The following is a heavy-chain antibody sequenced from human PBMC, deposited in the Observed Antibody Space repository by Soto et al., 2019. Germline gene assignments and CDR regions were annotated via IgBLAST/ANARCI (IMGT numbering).Heavy chain of an antibody. CDR3: ARVLRPRIFWSGPLTGNWFDP. J-gene: IGHJ5*02. D-gene: IGHD3-3*01. V-gene: IGHV4-30-4*01. CDR1: GGSISSGDYY. Sequence: PSETLSLTCTVSGGSISSGDYYWSWIRQPTGKGLEWIGYIYYSGSTYYNPSLKSRVTISVDTSKNQFSLKLSSVTAADTAVYYCARVLRPRIFWSGPLTGNWFDPWGQGTLVTVSS. CDR2: IYYSGST.